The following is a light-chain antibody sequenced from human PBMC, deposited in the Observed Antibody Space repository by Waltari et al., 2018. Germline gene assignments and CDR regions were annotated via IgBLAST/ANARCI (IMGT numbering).Light chain of an antibody. CDR2: DVS. J-gene: IGLJ1*01. CDR3: CSYAGSSTFLYV. CDR1: SSDVGGSNY. Sequence: QSARTQPASVSGSPGQSITISCTGTSSDVGGSNYVSWYQQHPGKAPKLMIYDVSKWPSGVSNRFSGSKSGNTASLTISGLQAEDEADYYCCSYAGSSTFLYVFGTGTKVTVL. V-gene: IGLV2-23*02.